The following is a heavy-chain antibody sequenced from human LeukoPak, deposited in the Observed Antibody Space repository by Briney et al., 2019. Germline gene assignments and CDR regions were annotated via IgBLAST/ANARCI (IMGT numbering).Heavy chain of an antibody. CDR2: ISYDGSNK. Sequence: PGGSLRLSCAASGFTFSSYAMHWVRQAPGKGLEWVAVISYDGSNKYYADSVKGRFTISRDNSKNTLYLQMNSLRAEDTAVYYCARDPTLSLNPYYFDYWGQGTLVTVSS. CDR3: ARDPTLSLNPYYFDY. CDR1: GFTFSSYA. V-gene: IGHV3-30-3*01. J-gene: IGHJ4*02.